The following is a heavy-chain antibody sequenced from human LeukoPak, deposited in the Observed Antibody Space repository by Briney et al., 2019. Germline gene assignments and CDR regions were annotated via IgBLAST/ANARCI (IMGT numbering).Heavy chain of an antibody. CDR2: IGTAGDT. CDR3: ARAERNDAFDI. V-gene: IGHV3-13*01. CDR1: GFTFSSYD. J-gene: IGHJ3*02. D-gene: IGHD1-1*01. Sequence: GGSLRLSCAASGFTFSSYDMHWVRQATGKGLEWVSAIGTAGDTYYPGSVKGRFTISRENAKNSLYLQMNSLRAGDTAVYYCARAERNDAFDIWGQGTMVTVSS.